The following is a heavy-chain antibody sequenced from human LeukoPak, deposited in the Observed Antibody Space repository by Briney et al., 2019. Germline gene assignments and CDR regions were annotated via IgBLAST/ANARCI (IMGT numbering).Heavy chain of an antibody. J-gene: IGHJ4*02. CDR2: MNPNSGNT. CDR3: ATVKGRITIFGVAHYFDY. Sequence: ASVKVSCKASGYTFTSYDINWVRQTTGQGLEWMGWMNPNSGNTGYAQKFLGRVTMTGTTSITTAYMELSSLKSEDTAVYYCATVKGRITIFGVAHYFDYWGQGTLVTVSS. V-gene: IGHV1-8*01. D-gene: IGHD3-3*01. CDR1: GYTFTSYD.